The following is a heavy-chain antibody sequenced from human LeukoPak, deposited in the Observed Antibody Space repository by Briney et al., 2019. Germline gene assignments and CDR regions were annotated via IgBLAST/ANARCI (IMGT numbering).Heavy chain of an antibody. D-gene: IGHD3-10*01. CDR3: ARGFTYYYGSGSYWFDP. CDR2: IYYSGST. V-gene: IGHV4-59*01. Sequence: SETLSLTCTVSGGSISSYYWSWIRQPPGKGLEWIGYIYYSGSTNYNPSLKSRVTISVDTSKNQFSLKLSSVTAADTAVYYCARGFTYYYGSGSYWFDPWGQGTLVTVSS. CDR1: GGSISSYY. J-gene: IGHJ5*02.